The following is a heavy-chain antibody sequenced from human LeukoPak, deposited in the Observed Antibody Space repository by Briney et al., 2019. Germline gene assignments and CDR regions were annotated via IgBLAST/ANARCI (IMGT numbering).Heavy chain of an antibody. Sequence: GGSLRLSCAASGFTFSSYAMHWVHQAPGKGLEWVAVISYDGSNKYYADSVKGRFTISRDNSKNTLYLQMNSLRAEDTAVYYCARDLLIGWYYYYYGMDVWGQGTTVTVSS. J-gene: IGHJ6*02. CDR3: ARDLLIGWYYYYYGMDV. D-gene: IGHD6-19*01. V-gene: IGHV3-30-3*01. CDR2: ISYDGSNK. CDR1: GFTFSSYA.